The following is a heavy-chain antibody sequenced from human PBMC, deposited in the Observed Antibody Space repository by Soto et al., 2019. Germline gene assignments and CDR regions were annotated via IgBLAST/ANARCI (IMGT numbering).Heavy chain of an antibody. CDR2: IYYSGST. CDR1: GGSISSYY. V-gene: IGHV4-59*08. D-gene: IGHD3-22*01. Sequence: SETLSLTCTVSGGSISSYYWSWIRQPPGKGLEMIGYIYYSGSTNYNPSLKSRVTISVDTSKNQFSLKLSSVTAADTAVYYCARHLRARDYYDSSGYPDAFDIWGQGTMVTV. CDR3: ARHLRARDYYDSSGYPDAFDI. J-gene: IGHJ3*02.